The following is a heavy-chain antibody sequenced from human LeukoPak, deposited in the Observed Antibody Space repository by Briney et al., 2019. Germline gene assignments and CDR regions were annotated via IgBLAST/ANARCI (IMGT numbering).Heavy chain of an antibody. J-gene: IGHJ3*02. V-gene: IGHV3-21*01. D-gene: IGHD1-26*01. CDR3: ARDVGASAPDAFDI. Sequence: PGGSLRLSCAASGFTFSTYNMNLVRQAPGKGLEWVSSISSSSNYIYYADSVKGRFTISRDNAKNSLYLQMNSLRVEDTDVYYCARDVGASAPDAFDIWGQGTMVTVSS. CDR2: ISSSSNYI. CDR1: GFTFSTYN.